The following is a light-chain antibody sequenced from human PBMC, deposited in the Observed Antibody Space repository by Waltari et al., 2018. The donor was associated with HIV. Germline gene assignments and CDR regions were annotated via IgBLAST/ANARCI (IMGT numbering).Light chain of an antibody. CDR2: EVT. CDR3: SSYAGSNNLI. J-gene: IGLJ2*01. Sequence: QSALTQPASVSGSPGQSIPISCTGTSSDVGGYDYVSWYQQHPGKAPKLMLYEVTKRPSGVPDRFSGSKSGNTASLTVSGLQTEDEADYYCSSYAGSNNLIFGGGTKLTVL. CDR1: SSDVGGYDY. V-gene: IGLV2-8*01.